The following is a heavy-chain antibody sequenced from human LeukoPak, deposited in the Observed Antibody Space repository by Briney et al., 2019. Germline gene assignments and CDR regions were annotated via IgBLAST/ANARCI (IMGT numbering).Heavy chain of an antibody. Sequence: ASVKVSCKASGYTFTSYYMHWVRQAPGQGLEWMGIINPSGGSTSYAQKFQGRVTMTEDTSTDTAYMELSSLRSEDTAVYYCATDGPTGGDAFDIWGQGTMVTVSS. CDR2: INPSGGST. J-gene: IGHJ3*02. D-gene: IGHD7-27*01. CDR3: ATDGPTGGDAFDI. CDR1: GYTFTSYY. V-gene: IGHV1-46*01.